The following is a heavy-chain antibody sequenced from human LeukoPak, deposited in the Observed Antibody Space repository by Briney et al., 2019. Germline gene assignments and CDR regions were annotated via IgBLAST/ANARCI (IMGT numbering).Heavy chain of an antibody. CDR1: GGSISSYY. V-gene: IGHV4-59*01. Sequence: PSETLSLTCTVSGGSISSYYWSWLRQPPGKGLEWIGYIYYSGSTNYNPSLKSRVTISVDTSKNQFSLKLSSVTAADTAVYYCARVGSGFWSDPGAGFDYWGQGTLVTVSS. CDR2: IYYSGST. D-gene: IGHD3-3*01. J-gene: IGHJ4*02. CDR3: ARVGSGFWSDPGAGFDY.